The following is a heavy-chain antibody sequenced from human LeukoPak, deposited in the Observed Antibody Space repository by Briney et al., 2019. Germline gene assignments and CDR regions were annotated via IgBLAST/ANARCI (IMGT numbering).Heavy chain of an antibody. CDR3: ATPGAWPDAFDI. V-gene: IGHV1-24*01. Sequence: GASVKVSCKVSGYTLTELSMHWVRQAPGKGLEWMGGFDPEDGETIYAQKFQGRVTMTEDTSTDTAYMELSSLRSEDTAVYYCATPGAWPDAFDIWGQGTMVTVSS. CDR2: FDPEDGET. J-gene: IGHJ3*02. CDR1: GYTLTELS.